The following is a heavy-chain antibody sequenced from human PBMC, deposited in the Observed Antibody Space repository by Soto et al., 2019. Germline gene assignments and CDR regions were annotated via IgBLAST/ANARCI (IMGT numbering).Heavy chain of an antibody. CDR1: GFTFNIYA. Sequence: EVQLLESGGGLVQPGGSLRLSCAASGFTFNIYAMSWVRQAPGKGLEWVSAISGSGGGTYYADSVKGRFTISKDNSNNTLYLQMSSLRAEDTAVYYCAKCGYDSSGRLLRYCQHVVQGTLVIVSS. V-gene: IGHV3-23*01. D-gene: IGHD3-22*01. CDR3: AKCGYDSSGRLLRYCQH. CDR2: ISGSGGGT. J-gene: IGHJ1*01.